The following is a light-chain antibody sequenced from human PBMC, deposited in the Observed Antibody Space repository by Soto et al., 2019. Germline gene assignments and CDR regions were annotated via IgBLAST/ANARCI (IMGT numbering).Light chain of an antibody. J-gene: IGKJ2*01. V-gene: IGKV3-11*01. CDR2: DAS. Sequence: EIVLTQSPATLSLSPGERATLSCRASQSVSSYLAWYQQKPGQAPRLLIYDASNRATGIPARFSGSGSGTDFILTSSSLEPEDFAVYYCQQRSNWPPMYTLGQGTKLEIK. CDR3: QQRSNWPPMYT. CDR1: QSVSSY.